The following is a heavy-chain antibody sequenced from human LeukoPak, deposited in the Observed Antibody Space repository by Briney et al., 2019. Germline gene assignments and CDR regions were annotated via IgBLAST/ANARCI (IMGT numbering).Heavy chain of an antibody. CDR3: ARDPGGCSSGTCALFDY. CDR1: GYSFTSNW. D-gene: IGHD2-15*01. Sequence: GESLKISCKGSGYSFTSNWIAWVRQMPGKGLEWMGIIYPGDSDTRYSPSFQGQVTISADKSISTAYVQWSRLKASDTAMYYCARDPGGCSSGTCALFDYWGQGTLVTVSS. J-gene: IGHJ4*02. CDR2: IYPGDSDT. V-gene: IGHV5-51*01.